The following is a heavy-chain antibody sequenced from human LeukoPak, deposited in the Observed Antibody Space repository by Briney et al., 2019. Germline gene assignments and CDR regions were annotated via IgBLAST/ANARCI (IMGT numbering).Heavy chain of an antibody. J-gene: IGHJ5*02. V-gene: IGHV4-39*01. CDR3: ARHVRAARPYWFDP. CDR2: IYYSGST. Sequence: SETLSLTCTVSGGSISSSSYYWGWIRQPPGKGLEWIGSIYYSGSTYYNPSLKSRVTVSVDPSKNQFSLILSSVTAADTAVYYCARHVRAARPYWFDPWGQGTLVTVSS. D-gene: IGHD6-6*01. CDR1: GGSISSSSYY.